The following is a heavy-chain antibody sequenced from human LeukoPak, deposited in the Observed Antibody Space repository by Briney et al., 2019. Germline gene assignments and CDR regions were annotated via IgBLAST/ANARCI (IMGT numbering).Heavy chain of an antibody. CDR3: ARLAYCSGGSCHHDY. Sequence: SETLSLTCTVSGGSISSNTYFWAWIRQPPGKGLEWIGTIYYSGSTYYNPSLNSRVTISVDTSKNQFSLKVTSVTAADTAVYYCARLAYCSGGSCHHDYWGQGTLVAVSS. D-gene: IGHD2-15*01. CDR1: GGSISSNTYF. CDR2: IYYSGST. V-gene: IGHV4-39*01. J-gene: IGHJ4*02.